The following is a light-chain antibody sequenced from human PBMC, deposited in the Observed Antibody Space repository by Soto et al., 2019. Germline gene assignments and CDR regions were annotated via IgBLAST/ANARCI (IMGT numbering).Light chain of an antibody. J-gene: IGKJ1*01. Sequence: EIVLTQSPGTLSLSPGERATLSCRASQSVSSSYLAWYQQKPGQAPRLLFYGASRRATGIPDRFSGRGSGTDFTLTIRRLEPEDFAGYYCQQHGSSPPTFGHGTKVEIK. CDR2: GAS. V-gene: IGKV3-20*01. CDR1: QSVSSSY. CDR3: QQHGSSPPT.